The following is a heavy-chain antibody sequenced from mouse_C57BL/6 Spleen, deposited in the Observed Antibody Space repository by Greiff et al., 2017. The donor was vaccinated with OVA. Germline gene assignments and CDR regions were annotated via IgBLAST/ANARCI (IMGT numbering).Heavy chain of an antibody. CDR3: TPFTTVPDY. CDR1: GFNIKDDY. V-gene: IGHV14-4*01. D-gene: IGHD1-1*01. J-gene: IGHJ2*01. CDR2: IDPENGDT. Sequence: VQLKQSGAELVRPGASVKLSCTASGFNIKDDYMHWVKQRPEQGLEWIGWIDPENGDTEYASKFQGKATITADTSSNTAYLQLSSLTSEDTAVYYCTPFTTVPDYWGQGTTLTVSS.